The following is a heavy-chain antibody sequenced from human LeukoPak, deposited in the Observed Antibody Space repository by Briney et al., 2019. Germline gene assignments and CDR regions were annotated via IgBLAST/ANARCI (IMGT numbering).Heavy chain of an antibody. CDR3: AKDNARIGLAAYYVDH. Sequence: ASVKVSCKASGYTFTGYYMHWVRQAPGEGLEWMGWINPNSGGTNYAQKFQGRVTMTRDTSISTAYMELSRLRSDDTAVYYCAKDNARIGLAAYYVDHWGQGPLVTVSS. D-gene: IGHD6-19*01. V-gene: IGHV1-2*02. CDR1: GYTFTGYY. J-gene: IGHJ4*02. CDR2: INPNSGGT.